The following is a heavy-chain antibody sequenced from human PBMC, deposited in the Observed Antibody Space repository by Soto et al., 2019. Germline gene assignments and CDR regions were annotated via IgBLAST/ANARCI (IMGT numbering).Heavy chain of an antibody. Sequence: QVQLQESGPGLVKPSETLCLSCAVSGGSINSYYWSWIRQSPGKGLEWSGYIFYSGNTNYNPSLNSRVTLSVDTSKNQFSLKLTSVTAADTAVYYCARHAPGGPFDSWGQGTLVTVSS. J-gene: IGHJ4*02. CDR3: ARHAPGGPFDS. CDR2: IFYSGNT. V-gene: IGHV4-59*08. CDR1: GGSINSYY.